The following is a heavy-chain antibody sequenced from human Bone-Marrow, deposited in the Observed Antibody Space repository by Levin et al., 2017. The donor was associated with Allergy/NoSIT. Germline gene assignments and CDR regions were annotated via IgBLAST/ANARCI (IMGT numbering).Heavy chain of an antibody. Sequence: SCTASGFSFSSYAMNWVRQAPGNGLEWVSTITSSSTHTYYADSVKGRFTISRDNANNSLFLQMNSLRAEDTAFYYCARGGQWLLSWWPDSWGQRTLVTVSS. D-gene: IGHD6-19*01. V-gene: IGHV3-21*04. CDR2: ITSSSTHT. CDR3: ARGGQWLLSWWPDS. J-gene: IGHJ5*01. CDR1: GFSFSSYA.